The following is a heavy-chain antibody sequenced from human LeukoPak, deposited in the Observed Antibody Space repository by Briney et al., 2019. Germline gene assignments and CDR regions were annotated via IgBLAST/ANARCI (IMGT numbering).Heavy chain of an antibody. CDR1: GFTFSSYA. J-gene: IGHJ4*02. V-gene: IGHV3-30-3*01. D-gene: IGHD1-26*01. CDR3: ARGRSGSYFGDY. CDR2: ILYDGSNK. Sequence: GRSLRLSCAASGFTFSSYAMHWVRQAPGKGLEWVAVILYDGSNKYYADSVKGRFTISRDNSKNTLYLQMNSLRAEDTAVYYCARGRSGSYFGDYWGQGTLVTVSS.